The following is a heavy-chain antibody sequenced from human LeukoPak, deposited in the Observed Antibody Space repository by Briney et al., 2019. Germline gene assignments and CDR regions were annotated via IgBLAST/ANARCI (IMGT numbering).Heavy chain of an antibody. Sequence: SETLSLTCTVSGGSISSGGYYWSWIRQHPGKSLEWIGYIYYSGSTYYNPSLKSRVTISVDTSKNQFSLKLSSVTAADTAVYYCARDYVGYGMDVWGQGTTVTVSS. CDR1: GGSISSGGYY. V-gene: IGHV4-31*03. CDR3: ARDYVGYGMDV. J-gene: IGHJ6*02. D-gene: IGHD4-23*01. CDR2: IYYSGST.